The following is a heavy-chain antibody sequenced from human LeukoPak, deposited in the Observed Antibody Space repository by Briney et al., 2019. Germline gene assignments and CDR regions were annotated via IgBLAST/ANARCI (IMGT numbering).Heavy chain of an antibody. CDR3: AIRKWVAATPVYFDY. J-gene: IGHJ4*02. D-gene: IGHD2-15*01. V-gene: IGHV1-69*04. CDR2: IIPILGIA. CDR1: GGTFSSYA. Sequence: GASVKVSCKASGGTFSSYAISWVRQAPGQGLEWMGRIIPILGIANYAQKFQGRVTITADKSTSTAYMELSSLRSEDTAVYYCAIRKWVAATPVYFDYWGQGTLVTVSS.